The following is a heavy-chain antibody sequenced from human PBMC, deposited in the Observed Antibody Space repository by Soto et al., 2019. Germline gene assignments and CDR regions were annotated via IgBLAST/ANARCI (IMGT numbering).Heavy chain of an antibody. CDR1: GGSISSYY. CDR3: ARSNTVNAMDV. J-gene: IGHJ6*02. CDR2: IHYSGGT. D-gene: IGHD4-17*01. Sequence: SETLSLTCTVSGGSISSYYWSWIRQPPGKGLEWIGYIHYSGGTNYNPSLTSRVTMSKDTSKNEFSLNLTSVTPADTAMYYCARSNTVNAMDVWGQGTTVTVSS. V-gene: IGHV4-59*01.